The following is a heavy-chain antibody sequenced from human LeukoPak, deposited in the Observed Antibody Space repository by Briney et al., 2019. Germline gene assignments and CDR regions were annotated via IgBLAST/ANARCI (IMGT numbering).Heavy chain of an antibody. V-gene: IGHV5-51*01. CDR1: GYSFTSYW. Sequence: GESLKISCKGSGYSFTSYWIGWVRQMPGKGLEWMGIIYPGDSDTRYSPSFQGQVTISADKSISTAYLQWGSLKASDTAMYYCVSTPLYCSGGSCYWPFDYWGQGTLVTVSS. CDR3: VSTPLYCSGGSCYWPFDY. CDR2: IYPGDSDT. D-gene: IGHD2-15*01. J-gene: IGHJ4*02.